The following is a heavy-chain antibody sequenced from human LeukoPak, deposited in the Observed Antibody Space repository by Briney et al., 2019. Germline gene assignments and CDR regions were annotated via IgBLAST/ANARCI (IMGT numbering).Heavy chain of an antibody. D-gene: IGHD1-1*01. CDR1: GFTVSSNY. J-gene: IGHJ4*02. Sequence: GGSLRLSCAASGFTVSSNYMSWVRQAPGKGLEWVSFIYSGGGTYYADSVKGGFTISRDNSKNTLYLQMNSLRAEDTAVYYCAKDPSGTVAGYNDYWGQGTLVTVSS. CDR2: IYSGGGT. CDR3: AKDPSGTVAGYNDY. V-gene: IGHV3-53*01.